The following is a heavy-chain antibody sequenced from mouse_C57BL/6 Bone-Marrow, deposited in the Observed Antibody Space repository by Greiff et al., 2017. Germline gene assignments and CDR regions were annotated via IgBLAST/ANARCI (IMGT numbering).Heavy chain of an antibody. CDR3: TRDGDTLFDF. J-gene: IGHJ2*01. D-gene: IGHD1-2*01. Sequence: VPLLPSGAELVRPGASVKLSCTASGYTFTDYGMHWVQQTPVQGLEWIGAIDPGSCGTSYNQKFKGRATLTADKSSSTAYMELRSLTSEDSAVYYCTRDGDTLFDFWDRGPALTVSS. V-gene: IGHV1-23*01. CDR1: GYTFTDYG. CDR2: IDPGSCGT.